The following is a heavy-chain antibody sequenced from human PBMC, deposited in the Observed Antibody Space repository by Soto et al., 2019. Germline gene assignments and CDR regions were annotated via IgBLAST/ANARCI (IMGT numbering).Heavy chain of an antibody. V-gene: IGHV3-23*01. CDR1: GFTFSDYA. J-gene: IGHJ4*02. CDR3: VRTSLVVAAATREDY. CDR2: SIGTGINT. Sequence: PGGSLRLSCAASGFTFSDYAMNLVRQAPGKRMEWVASSIGTGINTYHADSVRGRFTISRDNSKSTLYLQMNSLRAEDTAVYYCVRTSLVVAAATREDYWGQGTLVTVSS. D-gene: IGHD2-15*01.